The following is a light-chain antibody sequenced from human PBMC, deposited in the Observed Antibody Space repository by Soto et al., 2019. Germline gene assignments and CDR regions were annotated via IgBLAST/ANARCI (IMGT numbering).Light chain of an antibody. CDR2: GAS. V-gene: IGKV3-15*01. CDR3: QQYNNWST. CDR1: QSVSSN. J-gene: IGKJ2*02. Sequence: EIVMTQSPATLSVSPGERATLSCRASQSVSSNLAWYQQIPGQAPRLLICGASTRPTGNPARFSGSGSGTEFTHTISSLQSEDFAVYFCQQYNNWSTFGQGTKLEIK.